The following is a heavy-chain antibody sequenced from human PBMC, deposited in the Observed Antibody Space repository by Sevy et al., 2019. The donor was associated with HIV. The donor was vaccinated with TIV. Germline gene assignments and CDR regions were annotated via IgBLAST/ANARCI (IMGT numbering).Heavy chain of an antibody. J-gene: IGHJ6*02. CDR3: ATSIVVVPSPSGYYGMDV. V-gene: IGHV1-69*13. Sequence: ASVKVSCKASGGTFSSYAISWVRQAPGQGLEWMGGIIPIFGTANYAQKFQGRVTITADESTSTAYMELSSLRSEDTAVYYCATSIVVVPSPSGYYGMDVWGQGTTVTVSS. CDR1: GGTFSSYA. CDR2: IIPIFGTA. D-gene: IGHD2-2*01.